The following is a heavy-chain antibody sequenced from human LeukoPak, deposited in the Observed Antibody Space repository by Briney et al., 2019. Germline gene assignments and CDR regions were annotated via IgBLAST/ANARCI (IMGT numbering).Heavy chain of an antibody. CDR2: ISGSGGST. J-gene: IGHJ3*02. CDR3: AKDLSDSSGYYRDAFDI. Sequence: GGSLRLPCAASGFTFSSYAMSWVRQAPGKGLEWVSAISGSGGSTYYADSVKGRFTISRDNSKNTLYLQMNSLRAEDTAVYYCAKDLSDSSGYYRDAFDIWGQGTMVTVSS. D-gene: IGHD3-22*01. CDR1: GFTFSSYA. V-gene: IGHV3-23*01.